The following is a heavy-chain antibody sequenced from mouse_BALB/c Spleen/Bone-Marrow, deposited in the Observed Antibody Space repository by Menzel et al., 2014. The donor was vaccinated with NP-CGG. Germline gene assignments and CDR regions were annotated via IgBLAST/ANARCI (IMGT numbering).Heavy chain of an antibody. Sequence: VQLQQSGPELVRPGVSVKISCKGSGYTFTDYAMHWVKQSRAKSLEWIGVISTYSGNTNYNQKFKGKATMTVDKSSSXXXXXXXXLTSEDSAIYYCARRPYGSSYDFDYWGQGTTLTVSS. V-gene: IGHV1-67*01. CDR1: GYTFTDYA. D-gene: IGHD1-1*01. J-gene: IGHJ2*01. CDR3: ARRPYGSSYDFDY. CDR2: ISTYSGNT.